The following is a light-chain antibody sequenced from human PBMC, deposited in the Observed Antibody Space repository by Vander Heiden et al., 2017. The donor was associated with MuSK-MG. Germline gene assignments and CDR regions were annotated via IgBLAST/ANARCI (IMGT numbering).Light chain of an antibody. CDR3: QQYGTEHSLYT. V-gene: IGKV3-20*01. J-gene: IGKJ2*01. CDR1: QSVSNNY. Sequence: EIVLTQSPGTLSLSPGERATLSCRASQSVSNNYLAWYQQKPGQAPRLLISGASSRATGVKDRFSGSGSGTDFTLTISRREPEDFAVYYCQQYGTEHSLYTFGQGTRLEIK. CDR2: GAS.